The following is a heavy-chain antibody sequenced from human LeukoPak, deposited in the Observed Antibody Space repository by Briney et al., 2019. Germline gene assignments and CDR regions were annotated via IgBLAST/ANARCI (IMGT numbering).Heavy chain of an antibody. J-gene: IGHJ4*02. V-gene: IGHV3-23*01. CDR2: ISGTGVNT. Sequence: GGSLRLSCAASGFTFSSDAMSWVRQAPGKGLEWVSAISGTGVNTYYADSVRGRFTISRDNSKNTLYMQMNSLTGEDTAVYNCAXXXXXXXXTXXXXXXXQGXLVT. CDR1: GFTFSSDA. CDR3: AXXXXXXXXTXXXXX.